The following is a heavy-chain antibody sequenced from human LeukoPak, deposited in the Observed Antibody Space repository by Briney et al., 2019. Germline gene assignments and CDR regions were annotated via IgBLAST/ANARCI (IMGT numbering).Heavy chain of an antibody. CDR3: AKFMVGLLLIFDY. J-gene: IGHJ4*02. V-gene: IGHV1-69*05. D-gene: IGHD2-21*01. CDR2: IIPIFGTA. CDR1: GGTFSSYA. Sequence: VASVKVSCKASGGTFSSYAISWVRQAPGQGLEWMGRIIPIFGTANYAQKFQGRVTITTDESTSTAYMELSSLRAEDTAVYYCAKFMVGLLLIFDYWGQGTLVTVSS.